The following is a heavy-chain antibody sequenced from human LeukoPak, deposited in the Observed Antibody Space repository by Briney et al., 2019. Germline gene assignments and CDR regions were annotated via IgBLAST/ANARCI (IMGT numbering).Heavy chain of an antibody. CDR3: AKGPKIRGVSNWFDP. CDR1: GFTFSSYG. V-gene: IGHV3-30*02. J-gene: IGHJ5*02. Sequence: GGSLRLSCAASGFTFSSYGMHWVRQAPGKGLEWVAFIRYDGSNKYYADSVKGRFTISRDNSKNTLYLQMNSLRAEDTAVYYYAKGPKIRGVSNWFDPWGQGTLVTVSS. D-gene: IGHD3-10*01. CDR2: IRYDGSNK.